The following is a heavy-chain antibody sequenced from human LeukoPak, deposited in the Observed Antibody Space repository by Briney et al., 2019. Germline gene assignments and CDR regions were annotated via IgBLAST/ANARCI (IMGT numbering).Heavy chain of an antibody. V-gene: IGHV4-4*09. CDR3: ARRGYMNDFDY. CDR1: GGSISSYY. CDR2: IYTSGST. J-gene: IGHJ4*02. D-gene: IGHD3-22*01. Sequence: SETLSLTCTVSGGSISSYYWSWIRQPPGKGLEWIGYIYTSGSTNYNPSLKSRVTISADTSKNQFSLKLSSVTAADTAVYYCARRGYMNDFDYWGQGTLVTVSS.